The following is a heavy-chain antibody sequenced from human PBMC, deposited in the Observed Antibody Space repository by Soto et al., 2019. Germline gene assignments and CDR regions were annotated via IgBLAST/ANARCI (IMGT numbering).Heavy chain of an antibody. V-gene: IGHV4-34*01. CDR1: GQSFSGHS. CDR2: VNESGST. J-gene: IGHJ4*02. CDR3: ARGSGIVALPGELEDVKYDY. D-gene: IGHD1-1*01. Sequence: QVQLQQWGAGLVKPSETLSLSCAVYGQSFSGHSWAWIRQPPGKGLEWIGEVNESGSTYYNPSVKRRVTLSTDTSKNQFSLKLSSVSAADTAAYFCARGSGIVALPGELEDVKYDYWGQGTLVNVSS.